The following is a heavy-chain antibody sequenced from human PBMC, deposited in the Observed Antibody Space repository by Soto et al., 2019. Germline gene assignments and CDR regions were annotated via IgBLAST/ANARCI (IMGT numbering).Heavy chain of an antibody. D-gene: IGHD3-22*01. CDR1: GGSITSHNYY. Sequence: QLQLQESGPGLVKPSETLSLTCTVSGGSITSHNYYWGWIRQPPGKGLEWIGSFYYSVRTYHNPSLKSRVTISADTSKNQFSLRLSSVTAADTAVYYCVRHYKEAHSTGDHYFEIWGQGTMVTASS. V-gene: IGHV4-39*01. J-gene: IGHJ3*02. CDR3: VRHYKEAHSTGDHYFEI. CDR2: FYYSVRT.